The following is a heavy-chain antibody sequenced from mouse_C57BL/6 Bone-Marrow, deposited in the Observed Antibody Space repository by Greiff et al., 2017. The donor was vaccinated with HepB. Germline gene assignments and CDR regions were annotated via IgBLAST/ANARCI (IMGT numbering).Heavy chain of an antibody. Sequence: QVQLKESGPGLVQPSQSLSITCTVSGFSLTSYGVHWVRQSPGKGLEWLGVIWSGGSTDYNAAFISRLSISKDNSKSQVFFKMISLQANDTAIYYCARKRAPPGSYFDVWGTGTTVTVSS. D-gene: IGHD3-1*01. J-gene: IGHJ1*03. V-gene: IGHV2-2*02. CDR1: GFSLTSYG. CDR3: ARKRAPPGSYFDV. CDR2: IWSGGST.